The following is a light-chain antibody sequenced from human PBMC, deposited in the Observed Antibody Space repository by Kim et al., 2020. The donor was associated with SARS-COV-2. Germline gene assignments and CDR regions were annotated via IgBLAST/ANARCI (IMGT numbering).Light chain of an antibody. V-gene: IGKV1-33*01. CDR1: QDISNY. Sequence: DIQMTQSPSSLSASVGDRVTITCQASQDISNYLNWYQQKPEKAPKLLIYDASNLETGVPSRFSGSGSGTDFTFTISSLQPEDIATYYCQQYDNLPLTFGGGTKLEI. CDR2: DAS. J-gene: IGKJ4*01. CDR3: QQYDNLPLT.